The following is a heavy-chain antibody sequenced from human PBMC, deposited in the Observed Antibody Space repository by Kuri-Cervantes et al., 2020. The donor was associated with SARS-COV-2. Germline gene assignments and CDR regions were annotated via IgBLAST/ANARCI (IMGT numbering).Heavy chain of an antibody. CDR3: ARLQITMVRGVDDY. J-gene: IGHJ4*02. CDR1: GGSLSSGDYY. Sequence: SETLSLTCTVSGGSLSSGDYYWTWVRQPPGKGLEWIGSIYYSGSTYYNPSLKSRVTISVDTSKNQFSLKLSSVTAADTAVYYCARLQITMVRGVDDYWGQGTLVTVSS. CDR2: IYYSGST. V-gene: IGHV4-39*07. D-gene: IGHD3-10*01.